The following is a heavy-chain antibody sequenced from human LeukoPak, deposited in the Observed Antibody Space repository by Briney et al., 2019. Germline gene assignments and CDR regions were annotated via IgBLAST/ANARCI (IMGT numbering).Heavy chain of an antibody. V-gene: IGHV3-30*04. J-gene: IGHJ4*02. CDR1: GFTFSSYA. D-gene: IGHD3-3*01. CDR2: ISYDGSNK. CDR3: ARDPRFPVQAQDY. Sequence: GGSLRLSCAASGFTFSSYAMHWVRQASGKGLEWVAVISYDGSNKYYADSVKGRFTISRDNSKNTLYLQMNSLRAEDTAVYYCARDPRFPVQAQDYWGQGTLVTVSS.